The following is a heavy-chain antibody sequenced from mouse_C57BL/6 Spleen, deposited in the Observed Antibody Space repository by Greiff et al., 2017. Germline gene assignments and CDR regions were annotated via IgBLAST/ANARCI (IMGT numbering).Heavy chain of an antibody. Sequence: VKLMESGPGLVQPSQSLSITCTVSGFSLTSYGVHWVRQPPGKGLEWLGVIWSGGSTDYNAAFISRLSISKDNSKSQVFFKMNSLQADDTAIYYCAPLYGPFAYWGQGTLVTVSA. D-gene: IGHD1-1*02. J-gene: IGHJ3*01. CDR2: IWSGGST. V-gene: IGHV2-4*01. CDR3: APLYGPFAY. CDR1: GFSLTSYG.